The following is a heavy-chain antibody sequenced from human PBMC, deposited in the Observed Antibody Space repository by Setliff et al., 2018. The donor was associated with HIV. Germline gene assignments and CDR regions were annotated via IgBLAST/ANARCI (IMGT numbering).Heavy chain of an antibody. J-gene: IGHJ4*02. Sequence: GGSLRLSCAASRFTFTNAWMTWVRQAPGKGLEWLGRIQSKIDGGTTDHAAPVKGRFTISRDDSRNTLYLQMNSLKPEDTAVYYCTTYSGYTDGPVEKYFDYWGQGTRVTVS. CDR1: RFTFTNAW. CDR2: IQSKIDGGTT. CDR3: TTYSGYTDGPVEKYFDY. V-gene: IGHV3-15*01. D-gene: IGHD5-12*01.